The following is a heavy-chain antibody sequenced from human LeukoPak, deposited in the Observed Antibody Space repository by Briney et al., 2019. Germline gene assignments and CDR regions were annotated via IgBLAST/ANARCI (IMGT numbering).Heavy chain of an antibody. J-gene: IGHJ4*02. CDR2: IRYDGSNK. CDR3: AKDLRFLEWLSDVDY. CDR1: GFTFSSYG. V-gene: IGHV3-30*02. Sequence: GGSLRLSCAASGFTFSSYGMHWVRQAPGEGLEWVAFIRYDGSNKYYADSVKGRFTISRDNSRNTLYLQMNSLRAEDTAVYYCAKDLRFLEWLSDVDYWGQGTLVTVSS. D-gene: IGHD3-3*01.